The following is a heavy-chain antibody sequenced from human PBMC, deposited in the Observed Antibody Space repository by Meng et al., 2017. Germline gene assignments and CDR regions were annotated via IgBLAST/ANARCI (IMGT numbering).Heavy chain of an antibody. V-gene: IGHV3-33*01. Sequence: GGSLRLSCAASGFTFSSYGMHWVRQAPGKGLEWVAVIWYDGSNKYSADSVKGRFTISRDNSKNTLYLQMNSLRAEDTAVYYCARDRSYYGSGSYYIWGQGTLVTVSS. CDR2: IWYDGSNK. J-gene: IGHJ4*02. CDR3: ARDRSYYGSGSYYI. D-gene: IGHD3-10*01. CDR1: GFTFSSYG.